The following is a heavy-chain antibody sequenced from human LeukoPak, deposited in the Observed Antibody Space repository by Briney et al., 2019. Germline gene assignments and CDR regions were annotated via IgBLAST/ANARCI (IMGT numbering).Heavy chain of an antibody. CDR3: ARGNVLVVYVIPRYYYYYRDV. V-gene: IGHV4-34*01. Sequence: PSETLSLTCAVYGGSFSGYYWSWIRQPPGKGLEWIGEINHSGSTNYNPSLKSRVTISVDTSKNQFSLKLSSVTAADTAVYYCARGNVLVVYVIPRYYYYYRDVGGKGTTVTVSS. D-gene: IGHD2-8*02. CDR1: GGSFSGYY. CDR2: INHSGST. J-gene: IGHJ6*03.